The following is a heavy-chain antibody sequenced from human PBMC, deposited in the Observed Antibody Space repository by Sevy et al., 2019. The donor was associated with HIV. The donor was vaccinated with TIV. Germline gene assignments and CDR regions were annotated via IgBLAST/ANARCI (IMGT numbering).Heavy chain of an antibody. CDR2: IIPIFGTA. CDR3: ARAVRESYDYVWGSYRWDAFDI. J-gene: IGHJ3*02. V-gene: IGHV1-69*13. D-gene: IGHD3-16*02. CDR1: GGTFSSYA. Sequence: SVKVSCKASGGTFSSYAISWVRQAPGQGLEWMGGIIPIFGTANYAQKFQGRVTITADESTSTAYMELSSLGSEDTAVYYCARAVRESYDYVWGSYRWDAFDIWGQGTMVTVSS.